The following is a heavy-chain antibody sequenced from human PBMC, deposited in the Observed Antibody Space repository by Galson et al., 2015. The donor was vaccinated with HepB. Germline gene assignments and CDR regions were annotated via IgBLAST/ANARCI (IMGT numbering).Heavy chain of an antibody. CDR1: GFTFSSYG. V-gene: IGHV3-33*08. J-gene: IGHJ4*02. Sequence: SLRLSCAASGFTFSSYGMHWVRQAPGKGLEWVAVIWYDGSNKYYADSVKGRFTISRDNSMNTLYLQMNSLRAEDTAVYYCARVSGRARYFDYWGQGTLVTVSS. CDR2: IWYDGSNK. D-gene: IGHD1-1*01. CDR3: ARVSGRARYFDY.